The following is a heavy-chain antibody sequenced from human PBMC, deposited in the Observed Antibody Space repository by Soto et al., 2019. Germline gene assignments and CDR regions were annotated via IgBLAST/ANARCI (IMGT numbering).Heavy chain of an antibody. V-gene: IGHV3-11*01. Sequence: QVQLVESGGGLVKPGGSLRLSCAASGFTFSDHYMSWIRQAPGMGLDWVAYISGSGFTIYNADSVKGRFTLSRDNAKNSLYLQMDSLRAEDTAVYYCARNTLSAAGSDNYGLDVWGRGTTVAVSS. D-gene: IGHD3-10*01. J-gene: IGHJ6*02. CDR1: GFTFSDHY. CDR3: ARNTLSAAGSDNYGLDV. CDR2: ISGSGFTI.